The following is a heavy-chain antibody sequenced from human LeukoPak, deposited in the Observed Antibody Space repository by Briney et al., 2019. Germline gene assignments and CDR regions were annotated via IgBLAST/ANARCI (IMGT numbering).Heavy chain of an antibody. CDR2: ISLSGNTI. V-gene: IGHV3-48*03. CDR3: ARVPMSGFLLGSFDI. J-gene: IGHJ3*02. CDR1: GFTFSSYE. Sequence: GGSLRPSCAASGFTFSSYEMNWVRQAPEKGLEWVSYISLSGNTIYYADSVKGRFTISRDNAKNSLYLQMNSLRAEDTAVYYCARVPMSGFLLGSFDIWGQGTMVTVSS. D-gene: IGHD3-3*01.